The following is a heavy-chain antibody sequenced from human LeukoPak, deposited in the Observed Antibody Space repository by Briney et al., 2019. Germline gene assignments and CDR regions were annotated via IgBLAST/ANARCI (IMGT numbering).Heavy chain of an antibody. CDR2: IYTSGST. Sequence: SETLSLTCTVSGGSISSYYWSWIRQPAGKGLEWIGRIYTSGSTNYNPSLKSRVTISVDKSKNQFSLKLSSVTAADTAVYYCARIKIRFLGPPYAFDIWGQGTMVTVSS. CDR1: GGSISSYY. J-gene: IGHJ3*02. V-gene: IGHV4-4*07. CDR3: ARIKIRFLGPPYAFDI. D-gene: IGHD3-3*01.